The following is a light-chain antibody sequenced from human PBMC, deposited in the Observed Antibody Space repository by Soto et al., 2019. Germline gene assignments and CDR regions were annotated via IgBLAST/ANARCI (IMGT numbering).Light chain of an antibody. CDR1: QSVSND. J-gene: IGKJ1*01. V-gene: IGKV3D-15*01. CDR3: QQYNNWPLWT. Sequence: EMVLTQSPGTLSLSPGDRATLSCRASQSVSNDYLAWFQQKPGQTPRLLIYSVSSRATGIPARFSGSGSGTEFTLTISSLQSEDFAVYYCQQYNNWPLWTFGQGTKVDIK. CDR2: SVS.